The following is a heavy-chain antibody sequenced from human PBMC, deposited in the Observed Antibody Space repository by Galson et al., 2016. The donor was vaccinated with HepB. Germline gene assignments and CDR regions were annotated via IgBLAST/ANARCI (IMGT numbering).Heavy chain of an antibody. V-gene: IGHV3-7*03. CDR3: ARYYSYASGRFAFDI. CDR1: GFTFSSFW. D-gene: IGHD3-10*01. J-gene: IGHJ3*02. Sequence: SLRLSCAASGFTFSSFWMNWVRQAPGKGLEWVANMNQDGTEKYYVDSVKGRFTISRDNAKNSLYLQMNSLRAEDTAVYYCARYYSYASGRFAFDIWGQGTMVTVSS. CDR2: MNQDGTEK.